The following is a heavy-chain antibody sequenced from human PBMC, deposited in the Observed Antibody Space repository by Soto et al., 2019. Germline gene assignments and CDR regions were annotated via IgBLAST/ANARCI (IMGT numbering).Heavy chain of an antibody. CDR3: ARANILPGESLDY. CDR2: IWYDGGNK. CDR1: GFTFSSYG. Sequence: QVQLVESGGGVVQPGRSLRLSCAASGFTFSSYGMHWVRQAPGKGLEWVAVIWYDGGNKYYADSVKGRFTISRDNSKNTLYLQMNSLRAEDTAVYYCARANILPGESLDYWGQGTLVTVSS. D-gene: IGHD3-16*01. V-gene: IGHV3-33*01. J-gene: IGHJ4*02.